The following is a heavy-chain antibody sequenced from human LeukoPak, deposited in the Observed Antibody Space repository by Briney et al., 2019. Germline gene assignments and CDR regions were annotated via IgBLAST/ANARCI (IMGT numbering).Heavy chain of an antibody. J-gene: IGHJ6*02. D-gene: IGHD2-2*01. CDR2: INPNSGGT. Sequence: ASVKVSCKASGYTFTGYYMHWVRQAPGQGLEWMGWINPNSGGTNYAQKFQGWVTMTRDTSISTAYMELSRLRSDDTAVYYCARGWSVVGWYYYYGMDVWGQGTTVTVSS. CDR1: GYTFTGYY. CDR3: ARGWSVVGWYYYYGMDV. V-gene: IGHV1-2*04.